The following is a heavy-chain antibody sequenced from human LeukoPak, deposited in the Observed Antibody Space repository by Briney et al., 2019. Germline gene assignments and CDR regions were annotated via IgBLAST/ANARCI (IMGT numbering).Heavy chain of an antibody. CDR3: ATPILEFYHSSGCIY. Sequence: ASVKDSCMQSLDSFTRDGGSTGCQGPGEGLEWMGWISAYNGNTNYAQKLQGRVTMTTDTSTSTAYMKVRSLRSGHSGVFHCATPILEFYHSSGCIYWGEGTLVTVSS. CDR2: ISAYNGNT. D-gene: IGHD3-22*01. V-gene: IGHV1-18*01. J-gene: IGHJ4*02. CDR1: LDSFTRDG.